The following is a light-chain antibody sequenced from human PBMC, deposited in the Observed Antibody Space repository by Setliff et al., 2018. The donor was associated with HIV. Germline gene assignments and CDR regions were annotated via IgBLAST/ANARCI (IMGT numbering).Light chain of an antibody. V-gene: IGLV1-47*01. J-gene: IGLJ3*02. CDR2: RNS. Sequence: QSVLSQPPSASGTPGQRITISCSGSSSNIGTNYVSWYQQLPGTAPKLLLFRNSQRRSGVPDRFSGSKSSTSASLAISGLRSEDEADYYCATWDDSLSVPRVFGGGTKVTVL. CDR3: ATWDDSLSVPRV. CDR1: SSNIGTNY.